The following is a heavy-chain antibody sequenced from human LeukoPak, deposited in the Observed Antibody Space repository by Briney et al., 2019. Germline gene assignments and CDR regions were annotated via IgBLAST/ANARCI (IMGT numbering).Heavy chain of an antibody. CDR3: AKGAYDYIEIGYFDS. V-gene: IGHV3-23*01. Sequence: GGSLRLSCAASGFTSTDYAMNWVRQAPGKGLEWVSVLIGSSGSTDYADSVKGRFTISRDNSKNTLFLQMNSLRAEDTAMYYCAKGAYDYIEIGYFDSWGQGTLVTVSS. CDR2: LIGSSGST. D-gene: IGHD5-12*01. CDR1: GFTSTDYA. J-gene: IGHJ4*02.